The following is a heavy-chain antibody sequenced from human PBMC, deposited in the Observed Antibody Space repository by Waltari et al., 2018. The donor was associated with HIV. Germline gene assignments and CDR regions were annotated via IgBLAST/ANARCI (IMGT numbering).Heavy chain of an antibody. J-gene: IGHJ4*02. Sequence: QVQLQESGPGLVKPSETLSLTCTVSGGSISSYYWSWTRQPPGKGLEWIGYIYYSGSTNYNPSLKSRVTISVDTSKNQFSLKLSSVTAADTAVYYCARAVVGATSPFDYWGQGTLVTVSS. CDR2: IYYSGST. CDR1: GGSISSYY. CDR3: ARAVVGATSPFDY. D-gene: IGHD1-26*01. V-gene: IGHV4-59*01.